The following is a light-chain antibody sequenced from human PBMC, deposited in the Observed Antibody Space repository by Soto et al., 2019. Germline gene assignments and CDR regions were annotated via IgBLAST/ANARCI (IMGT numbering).Light chain of an antibody. CDR3: SSYTSDSSYV. Sequence: SVLTQPASVSWSPGQSITSSCTGTSSDVGLYDYVSWYQQHPGKAPQLMIYAVSNRPSGVSNRFSASKSGNTASLFISGLQAEDEADYYCSSYTSDSSYVFGSGTKVTV. CDR1: SSDVGLYDY. J-gene: IGLJ1*01. V-gene: IGLV2-14*01. CDR2: AVS.